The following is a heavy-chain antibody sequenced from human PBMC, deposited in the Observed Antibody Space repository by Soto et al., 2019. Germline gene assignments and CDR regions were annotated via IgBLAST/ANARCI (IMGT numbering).Heavy chain of an antibody. CDR1: GYTFTSYA. CDR3: ARDLIVGVPAAIEVNYYYYGMDV. J-gene: IGHJ6*02. D-gene: IGHD2-2*01. Sequence: SVKLYGKPSGYTFTSYAMHWGRQAPGQRLEWMGWTNAGSGNTKYAQKFQGRVTLTRDTSASTAYMELSSLRSADTAVYYCARDLIVGVPAAIEVNYYYYGMDVWGQGTTVTVSS. CDR2: TNAGSGNT. V-gene: IGHV1-3*01.